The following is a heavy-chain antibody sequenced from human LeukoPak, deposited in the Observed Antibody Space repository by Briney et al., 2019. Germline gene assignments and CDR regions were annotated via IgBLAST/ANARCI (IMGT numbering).Heavy chain of an antibody. CDR3: ARDLFRYCSSTSCYVVDY. CDR2: ISAYNGNT. V-gene: IGHV1-18*01. Sequence: APVKVSCKASGYTFTSYGISWVRQAPGQGLEWMGWISAYNGNTNYAQKLQGRVTMTTDTSTSTAYMELRSLRSDDTAVYYCARDLFRYCSSTSCYVVDYWGQGTLVTVSS. CDR1: GYTFTSYG. D-gene: IGHD2-2*01. J-gene: IGHJ4*02.